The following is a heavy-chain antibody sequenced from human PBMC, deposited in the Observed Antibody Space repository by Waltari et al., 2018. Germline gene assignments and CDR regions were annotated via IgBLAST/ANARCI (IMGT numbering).Heavy chain of an antibody. V-gene: IGHV1-69-2*01. CDR1: GDTLTEYY. CDR3: ATPTTTANVFDY. Sequence: EVQLEQSGAEVKNPGATLKTSCKISGDTLTEYYLHWLQQAPRKGRELVGLFAPENGESIRAEKFQGRVTMTADTSINTAYMELSDLRSEDTAVYYCATPTTTANVFDYWGQGTLVIVSS. D-gene: IGHD1-1*01. J-gene: IGHJ4*02. CDR2: FAPENGES.